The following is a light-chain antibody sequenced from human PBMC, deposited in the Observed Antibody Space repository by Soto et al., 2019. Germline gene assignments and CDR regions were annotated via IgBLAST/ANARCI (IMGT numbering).Light chain of an antibody. V-gene: IGKV1-39*01. CDR3: QESSTTPAFT. J-gene: IGKJ3*01. CDR1: HSVASY. Sequence: DIQMTQSPSSLSASVGDRVTITCRASHSVASYFNWFQQRPGKAPSLLIYAATTLHPGVPSRFIGSRSGTNFTLTISRLQPEDFATYYCQESSTTPAFTFGPGTKVDFK. CDR2: AAT.